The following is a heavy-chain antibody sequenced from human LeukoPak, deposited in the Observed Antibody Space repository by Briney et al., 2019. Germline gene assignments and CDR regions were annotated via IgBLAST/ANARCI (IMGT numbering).Heavy chain of an antibody. V-gene: IGHV4-59*01. D-gene: IGHD6-13*01. Sequence: SETLSLTCTVSGASISTYYWSWIRQPPGKGLEWIGYLFFGGSTNYNPSLKSRVTISSDTSKNQLSLKLTSVTAADTAVYYCARVWGKLPIAAAGTFGWFDPWGQGTLVTVSS. CDR1: GASISTYY. CDR3: ARVWGKLPIAAAGTFGWFDP. CDR2: LFFGGST. J-gene: IGHJ5*02.